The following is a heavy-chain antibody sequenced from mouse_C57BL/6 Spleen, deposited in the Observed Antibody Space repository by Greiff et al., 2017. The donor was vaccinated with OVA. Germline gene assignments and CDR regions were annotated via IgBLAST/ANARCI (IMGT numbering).Heavy chain of an antibody. CDR2: IDPSDSYT. J-gene: IGHJ2*01. CDR1: GYTFTSYW. D-gene: IGHD2-2*01. CDR3: ARNLGVTTGGFDY. V-gene: IGHV1-69*01. Sequence: QVQLQQPGAELVMPGASVKLSCKASGYTFTSYWMHWVKQRPGQGLEWIGEIDPSDSYTNYNQKVKGKSTLTVDKSSSTAYMQLSSLTSEDSAVYYCARNLGVTTGGFDYWGQGTTLTVSS.